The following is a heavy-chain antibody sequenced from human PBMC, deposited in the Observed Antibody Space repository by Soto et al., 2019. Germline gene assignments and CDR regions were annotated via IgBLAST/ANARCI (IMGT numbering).Heavy chain of an antibody. CDR2: IYHSGST. CDR3: ARDKITGLFDY. V-gene: IGHV4-39*07. Sequence: SETLSLTCTVSGGSISSSSYYWGWIRQPPGTGLEWIGSIYHSGSTYYNPSLKSRVTISVDTSKNQFSLKLTSVTAADTAVYYCARDKITGLFDYWGQGTLVTVSS. D-gene: IGHD2-8*02. J-gene: IGHJ4*02. CDR1: GGSISSSSYY.